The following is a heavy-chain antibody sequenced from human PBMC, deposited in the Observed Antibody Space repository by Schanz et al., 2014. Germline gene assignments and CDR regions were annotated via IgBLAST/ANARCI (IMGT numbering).Heavy chain of an antibody. D-gene: IGHD4-17*01. V-gene: IGHV3-74*02. CDR1: GFTFSSHW. CDR2: INSVGSNT. CDR3: ARKMKLGVYGGKGHDSLDI. J-gene: IGHJ3*02. Sequence: DVQLLESGGGLVQPGGSLRLSCAASGFTFSSHWMHWVRQDPGKGLVWVARINSVGSNTDYADSVTGRFTISRDNAKNTLYLQMNTLRAEDTAVYYCARKMKLGVYGGKGHDSLDIWDQGTMVTVSS.